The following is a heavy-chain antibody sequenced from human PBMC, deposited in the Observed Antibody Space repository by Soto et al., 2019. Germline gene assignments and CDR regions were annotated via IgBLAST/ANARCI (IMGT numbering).Heavy chain of an antibody. CDR3: ASPSGYDSNYFDY. Sequence: SVKVSCKASGGTFSSYAISWVLQAPGQGLEWMGWIIPIFGTSNYAQKFQGRVTITADKSTSTAYMELSSLRSEDTAVYYCASPSGYDSNYFDYWGQGTLVTVSS. CDR1: GGTFSSYA. D-gene: IGHD5-12*01. CDR2: IIPIFGTS. J-gene: IGHJ4*02. V-gene: IGHV1-69*06.